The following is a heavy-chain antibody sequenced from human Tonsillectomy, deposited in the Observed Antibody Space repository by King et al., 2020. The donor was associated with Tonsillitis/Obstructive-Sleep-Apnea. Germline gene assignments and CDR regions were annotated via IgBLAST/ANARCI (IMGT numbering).Heavy chain of an antibody. CDR1: GDSVSSNSAA. CDR3: ARDYDHYDSSGYYHTWFDP. Sequence: VQLQQSGPGLVKPSQTLSLTCAISGDSVSSNSAAWNWIRQSPSRGLEWLGRTYYRSKWYNDYAVSVKSRITINPDTSKNQFSLQLNSVTPEDTAVYYCARDYDHYDSSGYYHTWFDPWGQGTLVTVSS. D-gene: IGHD3-22*01. V-gene: IGHV6-1*01. J-gene: IGHJ5*02. CDR2: TYYRSKWYN.